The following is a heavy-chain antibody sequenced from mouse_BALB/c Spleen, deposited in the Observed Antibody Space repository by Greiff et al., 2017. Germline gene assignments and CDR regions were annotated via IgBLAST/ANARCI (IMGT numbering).Heavy chain of an antibody. V-gene: IGHV5-17*02. D-gene: IGHD2-4*01. J-gene: IGHJ4*01. CDR3: AREVHDYDAGRCAMDY. CDR1: GFTFSSFG. CDR2: ISSGSSTI. Sequence: EVKLVESGGGLVQPGGSRKLSCAASGFTFSSFGMHWVRQAPEKGLEWVAYISSGSSTIYYADTVKGRFTISRDNPKNTLFLQMTSLRSEDTAMYYCAREVHDYDAGRCAMDYWGQGTSVTVSS.